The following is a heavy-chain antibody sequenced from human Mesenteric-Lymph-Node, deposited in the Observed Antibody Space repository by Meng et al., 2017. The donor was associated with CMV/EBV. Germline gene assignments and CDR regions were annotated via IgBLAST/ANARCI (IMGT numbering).Heavy chain of an antibody. V-gene: IGHV4-34*01. CDR3: ARGRRWFGEPNLDY. D-gene: IGHD3-10*01. CDR1: GGSFSGYY. Sequence: GYGGSFSGYYWSWIRQPPGKGLEWIGEINHSGSTNYNPSLKSRVTISVDTSKNQFSLKLSSVTAADTAVYYCARGRRWFGEPNLDYWGQGTLVTVSS. CDR2: INHSGST. J-gene: IGHJ4*02.